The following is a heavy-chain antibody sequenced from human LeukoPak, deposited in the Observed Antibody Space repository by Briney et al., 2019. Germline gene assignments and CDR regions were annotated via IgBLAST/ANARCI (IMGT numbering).Heavy chain of an antibody. CDR1: GFTFSSYE. J-gene: IGHJ4*02. V-gene: IGHV3-48*03. CDR2: ISSTGSTM. Sequence: GGSLRLSCAASGFTFSSYEMNWVRQAPGKGLEWVSYISSTGSTMYYADSVKGRFTISRDNAKNSLYLQMNSLRAEDTAVYYCARRGRLDSWGQGTLVTVSS. CDR3: ARRGRLDS. D-gene: IGHD2-21*02.